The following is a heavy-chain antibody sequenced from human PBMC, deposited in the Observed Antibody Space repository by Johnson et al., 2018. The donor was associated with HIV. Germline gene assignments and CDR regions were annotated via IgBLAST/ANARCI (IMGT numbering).Heavy chain of an antibody. V-gene: IGHV3-30*04. CDR2: ISYDGSNK. CDR1: GFTFSTYA. Sequence: QVQLVESGGGVAQPGRSLRLSCAASGFTFSTYAFHWVRQAPGKGLDWVAVISYDGSNKYYADSVKGRFTISRDNSKNTLYLQMNSLRAEDTAVYYCARARDRSSSRDAFDIWGQGTMVTVSS. D-gene: IGHD6-13*01. J-gene: IGHJ3*02. CDR3: ARARDRSSSRDAFDI.